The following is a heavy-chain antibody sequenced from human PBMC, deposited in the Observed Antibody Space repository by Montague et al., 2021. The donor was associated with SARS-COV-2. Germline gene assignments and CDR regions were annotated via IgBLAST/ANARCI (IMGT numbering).Heavy chain of an antibody. J-gene: IGHJ6*02. CDR1: GGSISSSSYY. CDR3: AGEIVVVTQTYHYGMDV. CDR2: IYYSGGT. V-gene: IGHV4-39*07. Sequence: SETLSLTCTVSGGSISSSSYYWGWIRQPPGKGLEWIGYIYYSGGTYYXXXLKSRVTISVDTSKNQFSLKLSSVTAADTAVYYCAGEIVVVTQTYHYGMDVWGQGTTVTVSS. D-gene: IGHD3-22*01.